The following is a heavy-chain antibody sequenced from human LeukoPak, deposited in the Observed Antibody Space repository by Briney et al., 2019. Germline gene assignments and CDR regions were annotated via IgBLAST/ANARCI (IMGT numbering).Heavy chain of an antibody. CDR2: IKQDGSEK. CDR1: GFTFSSYW. J-gene: IGHJ4*02. V-gene: IGHV3-7*01. D-gene: IGHD2-8*01. CDR3: ARVDCTNGVCHDFFDY. Sequence: GGSLRLSCAASGFTFSSYWMSWVRQAPGKGLEWVANIKQDGSEKYYVDSVKGRFTISRDNAKNSLYLQMNSLRAEDTAVYYCARVDCTNGVCHDFFDYWGQGTLVTVSS.